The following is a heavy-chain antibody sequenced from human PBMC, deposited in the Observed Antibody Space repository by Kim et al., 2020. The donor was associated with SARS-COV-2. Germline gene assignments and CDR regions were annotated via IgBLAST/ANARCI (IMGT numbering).Heavy chain of an antibody. Sequence: GGSLRLSCAASGFTFDDYTMHWVRQAPGKGLEWVSLISWDGGSTYYADSVKGRFTISRDNSKNSLYLQMNSLRTEDTALYYCAKDVIAAAGTQDYYYYYGMDVWGQGTTVTVSS. V-gene: IGHV3-43*01. J-gene: IGHJ6*02. D-gene: IGHD6-13*01. CDR2: ISWDGGST. CDR3: AKDVIAAAGTQDYYYYYGMDV. CDR1: GFTFDDYT.